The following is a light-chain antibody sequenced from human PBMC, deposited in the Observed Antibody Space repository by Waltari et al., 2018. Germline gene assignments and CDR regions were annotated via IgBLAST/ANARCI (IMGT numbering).Light chain of an antibody. V-gene: IGKV1-13*02. J-gene: IGKJ4*01. CDR1: QGISSA. CDR3: QQYYSYFT. CDR2: DAS. Sequence: AIQLTQSPSSLSASVGDRVTITCRASQGISSALAWYQHKPGKPPKLLIYDASSLESGVPSRFSGSGSGTEFTLTINSLQPDDFATYSCQQYYSYFTFGGGAKVEIK.